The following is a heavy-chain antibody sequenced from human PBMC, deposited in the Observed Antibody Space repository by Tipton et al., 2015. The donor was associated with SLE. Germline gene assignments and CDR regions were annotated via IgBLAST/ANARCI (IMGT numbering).Heavy chain of an antibody. V-gene: IGHV4-4*02. CDR1: GDSITSTNW. CDR3: AREPDILTADSETGLDY. CDR2: IYHSGSA. J-gene: IGHJ4*02. Sequence: TLSLTCAVSGDSITSTNWWSWVRQPPGKGLEWIGEIYHSGSANYNPSLESRVTMSVDKSKNQFSLKLDSVTAADTAVYYCAREPDILTADSETGLDYWGQGTLVTVSS. D-gene: IGHD3-9*01.